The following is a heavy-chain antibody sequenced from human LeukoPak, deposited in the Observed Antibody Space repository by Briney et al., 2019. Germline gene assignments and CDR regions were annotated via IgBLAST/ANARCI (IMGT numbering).Heavy chain of an antibody. CDR2: MNPNSGNT. V-gene: IGHV1-8*01. CDR3: ARDLRRDYYDSSGYEFDY. D-gene: IGHD3-22*01. J-gene: IGHJ4*02. Sequence: ASVKVSCKASGYTFTSYDINWVRQATGQGLEWMGWMNPNSGNTGYAQKLQGRVTMTTDTSTSTAYMELRSLRSDDTAVYYCARDLRRDYYDSSGYEFDYWGQGTLVTVSS. CDR1: GYTFTSYD.